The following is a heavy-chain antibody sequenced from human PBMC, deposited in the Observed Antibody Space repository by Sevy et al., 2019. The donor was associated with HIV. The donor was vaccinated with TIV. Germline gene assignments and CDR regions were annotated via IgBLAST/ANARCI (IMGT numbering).Heavy chain of an antibody. J-gene: IGHJ4*02. CDR3: ARPYRTDPFYYSGSGGYYYPSYFDY. CDR2: ISNDGSDK. CDR1: GFSFSRYG. Sequence: GGSLRLSCAAAGFSFSRYGMHWARQAPGKGLEWVAVISNDGSDKEYAASVKGRFTISRDNAKNSLYLQMNSLRAEDTAVYYCARPYRTDPFYYSGSGGYYYPSYFDYWGQGTLVTVSS. V-gene: IGHV3-33*08. D-gene: IGHD3-22*01.